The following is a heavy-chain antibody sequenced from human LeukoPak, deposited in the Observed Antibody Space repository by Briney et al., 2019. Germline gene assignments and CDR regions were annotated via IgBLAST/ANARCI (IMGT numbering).Heavy chain of an antibody. J-gene: IGHJ6*03. CDR2: IYTDASSA. D-gene: IGHD4-11*01. CDR3: ARQYSNSYYYYYYYMDV. V-gene: IGHV3-74*01. Sequence: PGGSLRLSCAASGFTFRNYWMHWVRQVPGKGLVWVSRIYTDASSANYADSVKGRFTISRDNAENTLYMQMNSLTAEDTAVYYCARQYSNSYYYYYYYMDVWGKGTTVTVSS. CDR1: GFTFRNYW.